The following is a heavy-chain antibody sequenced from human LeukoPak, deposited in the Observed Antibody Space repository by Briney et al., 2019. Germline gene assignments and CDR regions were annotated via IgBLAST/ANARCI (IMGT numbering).Heavy chain of an antibody. CDR1: GGSISSYY. D-gene: IGHD3-22*01. CDR2: IYTSGST. J-gene: IGHJ4*02. Sequence: SETLSLTCTVSGGSISSYYWSWIRQPPGKGLEWIGYIYTSGSTNYNPSLKSRVTISVDTSKNQFSLKLSSVTAADTVVYYCARQEDSSGYTFDYWGQGTLVTVSS. V-gene: IGHV4-4*09. CDR3: ARQEDSSGYTFDY.